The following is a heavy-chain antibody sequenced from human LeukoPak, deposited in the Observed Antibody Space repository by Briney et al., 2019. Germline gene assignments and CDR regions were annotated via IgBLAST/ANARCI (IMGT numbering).Heavy chain of an antibody. D-gene: IGHD5-18*01. J-gene: IGHJ4*02. CDR2: IKQDGSEK. CDR3: TREVKGGYSYGYSGGHDY. Sequence: GGSLRLSCAASGFIFSNYWMTWVRQAPGKGLEWVANIKQDGSEKFYVDSVKGRFTISRDNAKNSLYLQMNSLRAEDMAVYYCTREVKGGYSYGYSGGHDYWGQGTLVTVSS. CDR1: GFIFSNYW. V-gene: IGHV3-7*01.